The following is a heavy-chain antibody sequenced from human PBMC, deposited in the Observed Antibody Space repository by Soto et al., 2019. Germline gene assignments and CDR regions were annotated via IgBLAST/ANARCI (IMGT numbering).Heavy chain of an antibody. CDR1: GFIFSSYW. Sequence: EVQLVESGGGLVQPGESLRLSCAASGFIFSSYWMHWVRQAPGKGLVWVSRMNSDGSTRSYADSVKGRFTISRDNAKNTLYLQMNNLSAEDTAVYYCARVGTGNWYFDLWGRGTLVTVSS. D-gene: IGHD1-1*01. CDR2: MNSDGSTR. CDR3: ARVGTGNWYFDL. J-gene: IGHJ2*01. V-gene: IGHV3-74*01.